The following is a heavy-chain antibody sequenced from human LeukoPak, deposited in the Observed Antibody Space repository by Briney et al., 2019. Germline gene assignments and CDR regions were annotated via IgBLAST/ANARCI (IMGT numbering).Heavy chain of an antibody. Sequence: ASVKLSCKASPYTFDKYYIHWVRQAPGQGLEWMGVISPSGRSTSYAQQFQGRVTVTRDTSTSTVYMDLSSLRSEDSAVYYCARDSLELQRRNWFDPWGQGTLVTVSS. CDR1: PYTFDKYY. V-gene: IGHV1-46*02. J-gene: IGHJ5*02. D-gene: IGHD1-7*01. CDR2: ISPSGRST. CDR3: ARDSLELQRRNWFDP.